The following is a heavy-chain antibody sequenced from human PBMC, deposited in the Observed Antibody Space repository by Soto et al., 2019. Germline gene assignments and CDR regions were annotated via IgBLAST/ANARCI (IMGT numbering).Heavy chain of an antibody. J-gene: IGHJ6*02. CDR1: GGSVSGYY. D-gene: IGHD5-12*01. V-gene: IGHV4-34*01. Sequence: QVQLQQWGAGLLKPSETLSLTCAVYGGSVSGYYWSWIRQPPGKGLEWMGEINHSGSTNSTPSLKSRVTLSVDPSKNHFSLKLSSVTAADTAVYYCARVRSGMATIRHYSNYGMDVWGQGTTVTVSS. CDR3: ARVRSGMATIRHYSNYGMDV. CDR2: INHSGST.